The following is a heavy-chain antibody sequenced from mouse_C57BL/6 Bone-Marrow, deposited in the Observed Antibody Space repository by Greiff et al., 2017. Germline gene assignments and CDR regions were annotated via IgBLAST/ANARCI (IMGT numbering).Heavy chain of an antibody. CDR2: IWSGGST. J-gene: IGHJ2*01. D-gene: IGHD2-12*01. V-gene: IGHV2-2*01. Sequence: VQLQESGPGLVQPSQCLSITCTVSGFSLTSYGVHWVRQSPGKGLEWLGVIWSGGSTDYNAAFISRLSISKDNSKSHVFFKMNRLQADDTAIYYCARNSCYGFDYWGQGTTRTVSS. CDR3: ARNSCYGFDY. CDR1: GFSLTSYG.